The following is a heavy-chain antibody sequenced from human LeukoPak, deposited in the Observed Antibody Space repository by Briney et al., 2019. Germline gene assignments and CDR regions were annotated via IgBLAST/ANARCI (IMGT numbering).Heavy chain of an antibody. Sequence: GGSLRLSCTASGFTFGDYAMSWVRQAPGKGLEWVGFIRSKAYGGTTEYAASVKGRFTISRDDSKSIAYLQMNSLKTEDTAVYYCTRDHPFDDFWSGTYYYYMDVWGKGTTVTVSS. CDR2: IRSKAYGGTT. V-gene: IGHV3-49*04. CDR1: GFTFGDYA. D-gene: IGHD3-3*01. CDR3: TRDHPFDDFWSGTYYYYMDV. J-gene: IGHJ6*03.